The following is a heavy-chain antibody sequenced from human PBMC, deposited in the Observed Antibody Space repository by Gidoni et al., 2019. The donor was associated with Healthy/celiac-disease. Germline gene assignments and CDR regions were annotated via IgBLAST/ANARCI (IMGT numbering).Heavy chain of an antibody. Sequence: QVQLQESGPGLVKPSQTLSLTCTVSGGSISSGSYYWSWIRQPAGKGLEWIGRIYTSGSTNYNPSLKSRVTISVDTSKNQFSLKLSSVTAADTAVYYCARALPTVAGFDYWGQGTLVTVSS. V-gene: IGHV4-61*02. J-gene: IGHJ4*02. D-gene: IGHD4-17*01. CDR3: ARALPTVAGFDY. CDR2: IYTSGST. CDR1: GGSISSGSYY.